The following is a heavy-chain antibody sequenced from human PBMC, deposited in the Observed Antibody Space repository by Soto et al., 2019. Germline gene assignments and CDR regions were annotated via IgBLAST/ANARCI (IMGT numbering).Heavy chain of an antibody. CDR2: INAEYANK. V-gene: IGHV1-18*04. D-gene: IGHD6-13*01. Sequence: ASVKVTCKASCYPLSNYGVSWVREAPGKGIQWMGWINAEYANKNYEQKFEGRVNTTTDTSTSTDYMELRSLTSDDTAIYYCTIDSRSFREQRYFDDWGQGTLVTVSS. CDR3: TIDSRSFREQRYFDD. J-gene: IGHJ4*02. CDR1: CYPLSNYG.